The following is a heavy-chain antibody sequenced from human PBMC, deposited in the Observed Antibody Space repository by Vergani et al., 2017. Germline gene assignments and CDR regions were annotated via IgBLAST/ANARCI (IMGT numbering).Heavy chain of an antibody. V-gene: IGHV1-2*02. CDR3: ARDLGMEKTTKRGFDWFLYGMDV. Sequence: QVQLVQSGAEVKKPGASVKVSCKASGYTFTGYYMHWVRQAPGQGLEWMGWINPNSGGTNYAQKLQGRVTMTTDTSTSTGYMELRSLRSDDTAVYYCARDLGMEKTTKRGFDWFLYGMDVWGQGTTVTVSS. CDR2: INPNSGGT. CDR1: GYTFTGYY. J-gene: IGHJ6*02. D-gene: IGHD3-9*01.